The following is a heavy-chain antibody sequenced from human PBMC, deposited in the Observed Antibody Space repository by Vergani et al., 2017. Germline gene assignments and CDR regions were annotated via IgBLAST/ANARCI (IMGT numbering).Heavy chain of an antibody. CDR1: GGTFSSYA. CDR3: ARDRSPIVATTGFDY. V-gene: IGHV1-69*01. Sequence: QVQLVQSGAELKKPGSSVKVSCKASGGTFSSYAISWVRQAPGQGLEWMGGIIPIFGTANYAQKFQGRVTITADESTSTAYMELSSLRSEDTAVYYCARDRSPIVATTGFDYWGQGTLVTVSS. CDR2: IIPIFGTA. J-gene: IGHJ4*02. D-gene: IGHD5-12*01.